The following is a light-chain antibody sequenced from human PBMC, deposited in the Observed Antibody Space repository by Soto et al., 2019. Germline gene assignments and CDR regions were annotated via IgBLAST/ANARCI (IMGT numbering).Light chain of an antibody. CDR3: SSFTTSYFYV. V-gene: IGLV2-14*01. Sequence: QSSLTHPASLSGSPGQSITISCTGSGSDIGAYNYVSWYQQHPGKAPKLLIHGVTRRPSGVSSRFSASKSAYTASLTISGLQAEDEATYFCSSFTTSYFYVFGPGTKVTVL. J-gene: IGLJ1*01. CDR1: GSDIGAYNY. CDR2: GVT.